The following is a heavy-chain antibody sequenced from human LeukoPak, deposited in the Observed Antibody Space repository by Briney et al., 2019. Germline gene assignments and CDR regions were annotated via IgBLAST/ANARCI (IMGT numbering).Heavy chain of an antibody. V-gene: IGHV4-4*07. Sequence: SETLSLTCTVSGGSFSNYYWSWIRQPAGKGLEWIGRIYTSGSTNYNPPVKSRVTMSVDTSNNQFSLKLTSVTAADTAVYYCARQPPQYYGMDVWGQGTTVTVSS. CDR3: ARQPPQYYGMDV. CDR2: IYTSGST. CDR1: GGSFSNYY. D-gene: IGHD1-14*01. J-gene: IGHJ6*02.